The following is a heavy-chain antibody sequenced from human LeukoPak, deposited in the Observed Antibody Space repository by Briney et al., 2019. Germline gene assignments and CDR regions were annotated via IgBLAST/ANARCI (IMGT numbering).Heavy chain of an antibody. CDR3: ARHLLGYIDGPAPYYFEY. D-gene: IGHD5-18*01. V-gene: IGHV3-53*01. Sequence: GGSLRLSCAASGFTVSSNYMSWVRQAPGKGLEWVSVIYSGGSTYYADSVKGRFTISRDNSKNTLYLQMNSLRAEDTAVYYCARHLLGYIDGPAPYYFEYWGQGVLVAVSS. CDR1: GFTVSSNY. CDR2: IYSGGST. J-gene: IGHJ4*02.